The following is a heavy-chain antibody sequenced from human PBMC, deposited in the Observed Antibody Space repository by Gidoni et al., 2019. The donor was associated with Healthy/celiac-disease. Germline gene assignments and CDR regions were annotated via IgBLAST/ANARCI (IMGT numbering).Heavy chain of an antibody. CDR1: GGPISSGDYY. CDR3: ARRRRGYSYGHFDY. Sequence: QVQLQESGPGLVQPSQTLSLTCTVSGGPISSGDYYWRWIRQPPGKGLEWIGYIYYSGSTYYNPSLKSRVTISVDTSKNQFSLKLSSVTAADTAVYYCARRRRGYSYGHFDYWGQGTLVTVSS. CDR2: IYYSGST. V-gene: IGHV4-30-4*01. J-gene: IGHJ4*02. D-gene: IGHD5-18*01.